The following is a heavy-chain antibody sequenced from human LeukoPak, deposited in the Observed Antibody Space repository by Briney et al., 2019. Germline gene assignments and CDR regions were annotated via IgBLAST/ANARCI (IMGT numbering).Heavy chain of an antibody. Sequence: GGSLRLSCAASGFTVIDNYMTWVRQAPGKGLEWVSVIYSGSSAYYADSVKGRFTISRDNSKNTLYLQMNSLRAEDTGVYYCARVVRFLEWLPRFGSYFDYWGQGTLVTVSS. CDR3: ARVVRFLEWLPRFGSYFDY. J-gene: IGHJ4*02. V-gene: IGHV3-53*01. CDR1: GFTVIDNY. CDR2: IYSGSSA. D-gene: IGHD3-3*01.